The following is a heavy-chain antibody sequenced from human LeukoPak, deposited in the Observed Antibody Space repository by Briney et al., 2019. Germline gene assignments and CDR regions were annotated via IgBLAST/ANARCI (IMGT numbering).Heavy chain of an antibody. D-gene: IGHD5-12*01. J-gene: IGHJ4*02. V-gene: IGHV3-73*01. CDR2: IRSKSNRYAT. Sequence: AGGSLRLSCAASGFTFSGSAMHWVRQASGKGLEWVGRIRSKSNRYATAYAASVKGRFTVSRDDSRNTAYLQMNSLKTEDTAVYYCTRLSGDGNWGQGTLVTVSS. CDR3: TRLSGDGN. CDR1: GFTFSGSA.